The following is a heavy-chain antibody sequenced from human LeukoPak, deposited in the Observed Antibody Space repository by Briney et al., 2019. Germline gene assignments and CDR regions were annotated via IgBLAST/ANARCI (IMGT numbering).Heavy chain of an antibody. CDR2: ISSSTSYI. V-gene: IGHV3-21*01. J-gene: IGHJ5*02. CDR1: GLTFSTPT. D-gene: IGHD3-10*01. CDR3: ARSGGSGSYINWFDP. Sequence: GGSLRLSCAASGLTFSTPTMNWVRQAPGEGREGVSTISSSTSYIYYAHSVKGRFTISRDTAKNSLYLHMNSLRAEDTAVYYCARSGGSGSYINWFDPWGQGTLVTVSS.